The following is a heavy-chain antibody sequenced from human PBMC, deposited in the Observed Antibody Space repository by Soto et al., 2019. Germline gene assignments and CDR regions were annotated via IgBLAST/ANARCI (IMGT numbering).Heavy chain of an antibody. CDR1: GGSISSGKYY. D-gene: IGHD2-15*01. J-gene: IGHJ4*02. CDR3: ARTPDH. CDR2: ISYSGST. V-gene: IGHV4-30-4*01. Sequence: SETLSLTCTVSGGSISSGKYYWSWIRQPPGKGLEWIGFISYSGSTYYSLSLKSRVTISVDTSKNQFSLKLSSVTAADTAVYYCARTPDHWGQGTLVTVSS.